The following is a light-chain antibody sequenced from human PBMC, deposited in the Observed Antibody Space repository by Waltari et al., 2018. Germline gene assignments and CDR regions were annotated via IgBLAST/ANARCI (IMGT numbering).Light chain of an antibody. V-gene: IGKV3-11*01. CDR1: QSVSSY. CDR2: DAS. Sequence: EIVLTQSPATMSLSPGESATLSCRASQSVSSYLAWYQQKPGQAPRLLIYDASNRATDTPARFSGSGSGTDFTLTISSLEPEDFAVYSCQQRSNWPPTFGQGTKLEIK. CDR3: QQRSNWPPT. J-gene: IGKJ2*01.